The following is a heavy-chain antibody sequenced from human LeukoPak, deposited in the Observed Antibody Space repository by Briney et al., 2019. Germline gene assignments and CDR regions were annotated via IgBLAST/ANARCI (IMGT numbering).Heavy chain of an antibody. CDR1: GFSFSNYY. CDR2: ISGSGSDL. V-gene: IGHV3-11*01. J-gene: IGHJ6*02. CDR3: ARSIGYYYTMDV. D-gene: IGHD3-22*01. Sequence: GGSLRLSCVACGFSFSNYYMSWIRQAPGRGLEWISYISGSGSDLYYADSVKGRFTISRDNANNSLYLQMNSLRAEDTAVYYCARSIGYYYTMDVWGQGTTVTVSS.